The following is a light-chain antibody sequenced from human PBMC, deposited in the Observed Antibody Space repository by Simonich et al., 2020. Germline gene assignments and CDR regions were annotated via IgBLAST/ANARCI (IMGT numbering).Light chain of an antibody. J-gene: IGKJ4*01. V-gene: IGKV2D-29*02. CDR1: QSLLHSDGKTY. Sequence: DIVMTQTPLSLSVTPGQPASISCKSSQSLLHSDGKTYLYWYLQKPGQSPQLLIYEVYNRFSGVPDRVSGSGSGTDFTLKISRVEAEDVGVYYCMQSIQLPLTFGGGTKVEIK. CDR3: MQSIQLPLT. CDR2: EVY.